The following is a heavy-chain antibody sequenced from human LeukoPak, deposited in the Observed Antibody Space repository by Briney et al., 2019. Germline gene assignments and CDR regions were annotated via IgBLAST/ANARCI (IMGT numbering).Heavy chain of an antibody. D-gene: IGHD2-2*01. CDR3: ARGPGSTYFDY. J-gene: IGHJ4*02. V-gene: IGHV4-39*07. CDR1: GGSISNSSYY. Sequence: SETLSLTCTVSGGSISNSSYYWGWIRQPPGKGLDWIGSIYYSGNTYYNPSLMSRVTISVDTSKNQFSLRLSSVTAADTAVYYCARGPGSTYFDYWGQGTLVTVSS. CDR2: IYYSGNT.